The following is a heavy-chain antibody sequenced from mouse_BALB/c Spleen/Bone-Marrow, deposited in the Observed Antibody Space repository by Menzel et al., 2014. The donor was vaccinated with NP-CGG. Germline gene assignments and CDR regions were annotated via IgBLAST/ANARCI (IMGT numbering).Heavy chain of an antibody. CDR1: GFDFSRYW. CDR2: INPDSSTI. Sequence: EVKLVESGGGLVQPGGSLKLSCAASGFDFSRYWMSWVRQAPGKGLEWIGEINPDSSTINYTPSLKDKFIISRDNAKNTLYLQMSKVRSEDTALYYCARNAYYAMDYWGQGTSVTGSS. J-gene: IGHJ4*01. CDR3: ARNAYYAMDY. V-gene: IGHV4-1*02.